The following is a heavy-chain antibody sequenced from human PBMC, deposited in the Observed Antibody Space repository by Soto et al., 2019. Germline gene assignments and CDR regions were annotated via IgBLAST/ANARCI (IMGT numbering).Heavy chain of an antibody. J-gene: IGHJ4*02. CDR2: ISSSSNYI. Sequence: GGSLRLSCAASGFTFSSYSMNWVRQAPGKGLEWVSSISSSSNYIYYADSVKGRFTISRDNAKSSLYLQMNSLRAEDTAVYYCARDLVGATIWGQGTLVTVSS. D-gene: IGHD1-26*01. V-gene: IGHV3-21*01. CDR3: ARDLVGATI. CDR1: GFTFSSYS.